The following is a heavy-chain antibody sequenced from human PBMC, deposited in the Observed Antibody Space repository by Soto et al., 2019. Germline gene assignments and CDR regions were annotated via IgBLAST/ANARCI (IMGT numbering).Heavy chain of an antibody. J-gene: IGHJ4*02. Sequence: QVQLVQSGAEVKRPGASVKVSCKASGYTFTENDINWVRQATGQGLEWMGWMNPNSGNTGYAQKFQGRVTMTRDNSITTAYMELSCLRSEDTAVYFCVRAPLDYYSADYFDNWGQGTLVTVSS. CDR1: GYTFTEND. D-gene: IGHD2-21*01. V-gene: IGHV1-8*01. CDR2: MNPNSGNT. CDR3: VRAPLDYYSADYFDN.